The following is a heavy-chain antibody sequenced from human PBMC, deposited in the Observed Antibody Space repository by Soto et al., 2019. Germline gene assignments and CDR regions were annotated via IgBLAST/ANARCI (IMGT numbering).Heavy chain of an antibody. J-gene: IGHJ6*02. V-gene: IGHV3-21*01. Sequence: EVQLVESGGGLVKPGGSLRLSCAASGFTFSSYSMNWVRQAPGKGLEWVSSISSSSSYIYYADSVKGRFTISRDKAKKSLYLQMNSLRAEDTAVYYCARDLIMIFSDCSGGSCYYYYYGMDVWGQGTTVTVSS. CDR1: GFTFSSYS. CDR3: ARDLIMIFSDCSGGSCYYYYYGMDV. CDR2: ISSSSSYI. D-gene: IGHD2-15*01.